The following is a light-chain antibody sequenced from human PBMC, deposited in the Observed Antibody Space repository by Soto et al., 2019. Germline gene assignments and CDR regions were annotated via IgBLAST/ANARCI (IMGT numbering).Light chain of an antibody. CDR3: QQYDNSPLIYT. Sequence: EIVLTQSPGTLSLSPGERATLYCRASQSISDFIAWHQQKPGQAPRLLIYGASNRATGIPDRFSGSGSGTEFTLTISRLEPEDFAVYYYQQYDNSPLIYTFGQGTKLEIK. J-gene: IGKJ2*01. CDR2: GAS. V-gene: IGKV3-20*01. CDR1: QSISDF.